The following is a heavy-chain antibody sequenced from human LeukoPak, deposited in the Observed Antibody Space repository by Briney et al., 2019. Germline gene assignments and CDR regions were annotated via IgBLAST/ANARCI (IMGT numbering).Heavy chain of an antibody. CDR1: GYTFTSYD. V-gene: IGHV1-8*01. D-gene: IGHD6-13*01. CDR3: ARGRGIAAAWNWFDP. Sequence: GASVKVSCKASGYTFTSYDINCVRQATGQGLEWMGWMNPNSGNTGYAQKFQGRATMTRNTSISTAYMELSSLRSEDTAVYYCARGRGIAAAWNWFDPWGQGTLVTVSS. J-gene: IGHJ5*02. CDR2: MNPNSGNT.